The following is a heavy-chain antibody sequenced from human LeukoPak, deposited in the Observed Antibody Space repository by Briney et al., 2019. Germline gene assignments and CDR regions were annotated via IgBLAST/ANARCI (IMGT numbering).Heavy chain of an antibody. D-gene: IGHD5-18*01. V-gene: IGHV3-66*01. Sequence: GGSLRLSCAASGFTFSSYAMSWVRQAPGKGLEWVSVIYSGGSTYYADSVKGRFTISRDNSKNTLYLQMNSLRAEDTAVYYCARKGYSYFDYWGQGTLVTVSS. CDR2: IYSGGST. CDR1: GFTFSSYA. CDR3: ARKGYSYFDY. J-gene: IGHJ4*02.